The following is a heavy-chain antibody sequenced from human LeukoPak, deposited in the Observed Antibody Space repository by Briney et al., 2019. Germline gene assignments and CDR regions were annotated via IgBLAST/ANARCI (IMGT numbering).Heavy chain of an antibody. CDR1: GFTFTKAW. CDR3: TAPPGGGGSGFDF. D-gene: IGHD6-19*01. Sequence: GGSLRLSCAASGFTFTKAWMNWVRQAPGKGLDWVGHFKSKTDGVTTDYAAPVKGRFSISRDDSKNTLYLQMNSLITEDTAVYYCTAPPGGGGSGFDFWGQGTLVTVSS. V-gene: IGHV3-15*07. CDR2: FKSKTDGVTT. J-gene: IGHJ4*02.